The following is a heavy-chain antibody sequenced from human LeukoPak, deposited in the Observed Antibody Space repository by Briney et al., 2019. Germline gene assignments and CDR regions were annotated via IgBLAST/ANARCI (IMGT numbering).Heavy chain of an antibody. V-gene: IGHV3-33*06. Sequence: PGGSLRLSCAASGFTFSSYGMYWVRQAPGKGLEWVAVIWYDGSNKYYADSVKGRFTISRDNSRNTLYLQMNSLRAEDTAVYYCAKDQEYQLLNSALDYWGQGTLVTVSS. CDR3: AKDQEYQLLNSALDY. D-gene: IGHD2-2*01. J-gene: IGHJ4*02. CDR2: IWYDGSNK. CDR1: GFTFSSYG.